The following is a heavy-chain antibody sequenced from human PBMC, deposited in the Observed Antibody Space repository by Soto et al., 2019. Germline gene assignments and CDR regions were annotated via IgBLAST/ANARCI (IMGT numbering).Heavy chain of an antibody. Sequence: GGSLRLSCSASGFNFNEYDMNWVRRAPGKGLEWVSSISAASTYIHYADAVKGRFTISSDNAKNSLGLQMNSLSVKDTVVYYCARGYCSDGTCHTPLMESWAQGTLVTHSS. J-gene: IGHJ5*02. V-gene: IGHV3-21*01. CDR3: ARGYCSDGTCHTPLMES. CDR2: ISAASTYI. CDR1: GFNFNEYD. D-gene: IGHD2-15*01.